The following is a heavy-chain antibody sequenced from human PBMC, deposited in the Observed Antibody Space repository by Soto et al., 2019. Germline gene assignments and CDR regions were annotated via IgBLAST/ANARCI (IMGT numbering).Heavy chain of an antibody. CDR3: ARDDSGSYGMDV. D-gene: IGHD1-26*01. J-gene: IGHJ6*02. CDR2: IYYSGST. Sequence: SETLSLTCTVSGGSISSYYWSWIRQPPGKGLEWIGYIYYSGSTNYNPSLKSRVTISVDTSKNQFSLKLSFVTAADTAVYYCARDDSGSYGMDVWGQGTTVTVSS. CDR1: GGSISSYY. V-gene: IGHV4-59*01.